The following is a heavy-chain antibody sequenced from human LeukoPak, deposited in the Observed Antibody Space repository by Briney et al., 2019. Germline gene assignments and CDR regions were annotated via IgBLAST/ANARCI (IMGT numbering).Heavy chain of an antibody. CDR1: GGSFSGYY. V-gene: IGHV4-34*01. CDR2: INHSGST. D-gene: IGHD6-19*01. Sequence: SETLSLTCAVYGGSFSGYYWSWIRQPPGKGLEWIGEINHSGSTNYNPSLKSRVTISVDPSKNQFSLKLSSVTAADTAVYYCARLTYSSGLDYWGQGTLVTVSS. CDR3: ARLTYSSGLDY. J-gene: IGHJ4*02.